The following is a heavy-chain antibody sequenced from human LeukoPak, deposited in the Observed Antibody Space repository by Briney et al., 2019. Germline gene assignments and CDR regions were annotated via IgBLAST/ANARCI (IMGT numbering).Heavy chain of an antibody. CDR3: AKDARTNGVMGFDP. J-gene: IGHJ5*02. CDR2: ISGSGSTT. V-gene: IGHV3-23*01. Sequence: PGGSLRLSCAASGFTVSSNYMSWVRQAPGKGLEWVSAISGSGSTTHYADSVKGRFTISRDNSKNTLYLQMNSLRAEDTAVYYCAKDARTNGVMGFDPWGQGTPVTVSS. CDR1: GFTVSSNY. D-gene: IGHD2-8*01.